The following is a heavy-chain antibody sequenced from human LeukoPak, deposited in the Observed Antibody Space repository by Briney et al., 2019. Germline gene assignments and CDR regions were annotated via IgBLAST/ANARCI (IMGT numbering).Heavy chain of an antibody. CDR1: GGSITSRGLY. CDR3: ARGYYYMDV. Sequence: PSETLSLTCTVSGGSITSRGLYWSWTRQHPGKGLEWIGYIYYSGSTYYHPSLKSRVTISVDTSQNQFSLKLSSVTAADTAVYYCARGYYYMDVWGKGTTVTVS. J-gene: IGHJ6*03. CDR2: IYYSGST. V-gene: IGHV4-31*03.